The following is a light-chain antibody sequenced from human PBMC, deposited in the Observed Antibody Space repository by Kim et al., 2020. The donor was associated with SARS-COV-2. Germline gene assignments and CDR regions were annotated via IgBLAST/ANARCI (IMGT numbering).Light chain of an antibody. V-gene: IGKV1-27*01. Sequence: IQMTQSPSSLSASVGDRVTITCRGSQGISNYLAWYQQKPGKVPQLLIYAASTLQSGVPSRFSGSASGTDFTLTINTLQPEDVATYYCQYYKDTSLFGQGTKVDIK. CDR3: QYYKDTSL. CDR1: QGISNY. CDR2: AAS. J-gene: IGKJ1*01.